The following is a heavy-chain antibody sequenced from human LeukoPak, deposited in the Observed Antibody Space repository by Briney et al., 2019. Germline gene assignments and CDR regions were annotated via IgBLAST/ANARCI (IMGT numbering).Heavy chain of an antibody. CDR3: ARDRAVVKARRACAFDI. CDR1: GFTFSSYA. V-gene: IGHV3-30-3*01. Sequence: PGGSLRLSCAASGFTFSSYAMHWVRQAPGKGLEWVAVISYDGSNKYYADSVKGRFTISRDNSKNTLYLQMNSLRAEDTAVYYCARDRAVVKARRACAFDIWGQGTMVTVSS. D-gene: IGHD4-23*01. CDR2: ISYDGSNK. J-gene: IGHJ3*02.